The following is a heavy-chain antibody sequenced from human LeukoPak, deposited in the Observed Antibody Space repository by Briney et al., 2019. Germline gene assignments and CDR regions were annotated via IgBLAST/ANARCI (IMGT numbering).Heavy chain of an antibody. CDR3: ARAPSEIGGYYPEYFRH. D-gene: IGHD3-22*01. CDR1: GFTVSSYW. J-gene: IGHJ1*01. CDR2: IKSDGNT. Sequence: GGSLRLSCAASGFTVSSYWMHWVRQGPGKGLVWVSRIKSDGNTNYADSVKGRFTISRDNAKNTVSLQMNSLRAEDTGVYYCARAPSEIGGYYPEYFRHWGQGTLVTVPS. V-gene: IGHV3-74*01.